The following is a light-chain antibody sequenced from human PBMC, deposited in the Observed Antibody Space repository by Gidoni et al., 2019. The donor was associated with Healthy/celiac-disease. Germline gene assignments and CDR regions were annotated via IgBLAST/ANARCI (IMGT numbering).Light chain of an antibody. CDR1: QGIGND. CDR3: LQHNNYPFT. Sequence: DIKMTQSPSSLSASVGDRVTITCRASQGIGNDLGWYQQKPGKAPKRLIYAASSLQGGVPSRFSGSGSETEFTLTISSLQPEDFATYYCLQHNNYPFTFGPXTRVDIK. J-gene: IGKJ3*01. CDR2: AAS. V-gene: IGKV1-17*01.